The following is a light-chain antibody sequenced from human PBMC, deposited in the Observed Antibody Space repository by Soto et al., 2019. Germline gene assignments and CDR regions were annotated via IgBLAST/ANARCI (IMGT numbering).Light chain of an antibody. CDR3: QQYDSSFT. J-gene: IGKJ4*01. Sequence: IVLTQSPATLSLSPGERATLSCTASQHVTTTYIAWYQQKFGQAPRLLIYGASTRATGTPDRFTGGGFGTDFTLTISRVEAEDFAVYCCQQYDSSFTFGGGTKVEMK. CDR1: QHVTTTY. V-gene: IGKV3-20*01. CDR2: GAS.